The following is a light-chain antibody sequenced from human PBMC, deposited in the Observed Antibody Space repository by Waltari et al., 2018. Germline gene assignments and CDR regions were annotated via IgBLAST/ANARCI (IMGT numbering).Light chain of an antibody. V-gene: IGLV2-14*01. CDR2: EVS. CDR1: SSDIGAYNF. J-gene: IGLJ1*01. CDR3: SSYTRSHTYV. Sequence: QSALTQPASVSGSPGQSITISCTGTSSDIGAYNFVSWYQQHPAKAPNLMIYEVSNRPSGVSTRFSASKSGNAASLTISGLQAEDEADYHCSSYTRSHTYVFGAGTKVTVL.